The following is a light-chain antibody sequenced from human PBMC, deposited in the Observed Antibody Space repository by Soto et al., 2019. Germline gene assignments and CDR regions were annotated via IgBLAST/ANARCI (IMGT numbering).Light chain of an antibody. Sequence: DVEMTQSPSTLPTSIGDRVTINCRASQNVSNWLARYQQKPGKAPKLLIYKTSRLESGVPSRFSASGSGTDFSLTINSLQSDDFATYFCQQYSKESTFGQGTKLEIK. V-gene: IGKV1-5*03. CDR1: QNVSNW. CDR3: QQYSKEST. J-gene: IGKJ2*01. CDR2: KTS.